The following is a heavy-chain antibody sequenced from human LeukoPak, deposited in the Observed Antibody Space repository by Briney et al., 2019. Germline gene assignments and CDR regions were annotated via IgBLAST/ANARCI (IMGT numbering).Heavy chain of an antibody. CDR3: AREPYNWNYVGGAFDI. V-gene: IGHV3-64*01. CDR1: GFTFSSYA. J-gene: IGHJ3*02. CDR2: ISSNGGST. D-gene: IGHD1-7*01. Sequence: SGGSLRLSCAASGFTFSSYAMHWVRQAPGKGLEYVSAISSNGGSTYYANSVKGRFTISRDNSKNTLYLQMGSLRAEDMAVYYCAREPYNWNYVGGAFDIWGQGTMVTVSS.